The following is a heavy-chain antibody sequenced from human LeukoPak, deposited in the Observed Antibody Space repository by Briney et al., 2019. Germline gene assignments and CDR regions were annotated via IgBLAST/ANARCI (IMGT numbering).Heavy chain of an antibody. Sequence: GGSLRLSCAASGFTFTSYSMSWVRQAPGKVLEWVSGTSDRGDYTYYADSVRGRFTISRDNSKNTLYPQMNSLRAEDTALYFCAKKAQYNGNYPLDYWGQGTLVTVSS. CDR3: AKKAQYNGNYPLDY. J-gene: IGHJ4*02. V-gene: IGHV3-23*01. CDR2: TSDRGDYT. CDR1: GFTFTSYS. D-gene: IGHD1-26*01.